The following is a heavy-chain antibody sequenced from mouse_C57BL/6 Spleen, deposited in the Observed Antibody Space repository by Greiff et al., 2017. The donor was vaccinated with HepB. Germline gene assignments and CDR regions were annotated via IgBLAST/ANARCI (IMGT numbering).Heavy chain of an antibody. CDR2: IYPGDGDT. V-gene: IGHV1-80*01. Sequence: QVQLQQSGAELVKPGASVKISCKASGYAFSSYWMNWVKQRPGKGLEWIGQIYPGDGDTNYNGKFKGKATLTADKSSSTAYMQLSSLTSEDSAVYFCAREGDYYGGYYFDYWGQGTTLTVSS. CDR1: GYAFSSYW. CDR3: AREGDYYGGYYFDY. D-gene: IGHD1-1*01. J-gene: IGHJ2*01.